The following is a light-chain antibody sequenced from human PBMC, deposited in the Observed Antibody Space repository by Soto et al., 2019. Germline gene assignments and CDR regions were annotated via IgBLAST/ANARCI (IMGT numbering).Light chain of an antibody. CDR2: SGS. CDR3: QQAASFPIT. V-gene: IGKV1-12*01. Sequence: DIQMTQSPSSVSASVGDRVTITCRASQGIKNWLAWYQQKPGKAPNLLIYSGSSLQSGVPSRFSGSGSGTDFTLTINSLQPEDFATYYCQQAASFPITFGQGTRLEI. J-gene: IGKJ5*01. CDR1: QGIKNW.